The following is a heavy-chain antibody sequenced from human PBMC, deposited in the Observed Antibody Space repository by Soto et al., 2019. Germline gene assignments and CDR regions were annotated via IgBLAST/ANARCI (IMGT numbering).Heavy chain of an antibody. Sequence: LTISCAASGFTFSSYGMHWVRQAPGKGLEWVAVISYDGSNKYYADSVKGRFTISRDNSKNTLYLQMNSLRAEDTAVYYCARIGSVSYYYGMDVWGQGTTVTVSS. D-gene: IGHD3-22*01. CDR3: ARIGSVSYYYGMDV. J-gene: IGHJ6*02. CDR2: ISYDGSNK. V-gene: IGHV3-30*03. CDR1: GFTFSSYG.